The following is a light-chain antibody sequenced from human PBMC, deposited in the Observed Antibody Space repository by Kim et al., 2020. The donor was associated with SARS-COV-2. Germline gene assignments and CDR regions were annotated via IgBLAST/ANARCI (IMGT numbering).Light chain of an antibody. CDR2: GKN. CDR3: NSRDNSGDHVV. V-gene: IGLV3-19*01. Sequence: VGQTVRITCQGDSLRTYYASWYQQKPGQAPILVIYGKNNRPSGIPDRFSGSSSGNTASLTVTGAQAVDEADYYCNSRDNSGDHVVFGGGTKLIVV. J-gene: IGLJ2*01. CDR1: SLRTYY.